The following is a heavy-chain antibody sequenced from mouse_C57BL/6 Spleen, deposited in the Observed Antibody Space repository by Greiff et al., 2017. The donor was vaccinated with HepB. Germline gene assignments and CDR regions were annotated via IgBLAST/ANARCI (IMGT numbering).Heavy chain of an antibody. D-gene: IGHD2-12*01. V-gene: IGHV5-12*01. CDR3: ARHLYDADWYFDV. Sequence: EVKVVESGGGLVQPGGSLKLSCAASGFTFSDYYMYWVRQTPEKRLEWVAYISNGGGSTYYPDTVKGRFTISRDNAKNTLYLQMSRLKSEDTAMYYCARHLYDADWYFDVWGTETTVTVSS. CDR2: ISNGGGST. CDR1: GFTFSDYY. J-gene: IGHJ1*03.